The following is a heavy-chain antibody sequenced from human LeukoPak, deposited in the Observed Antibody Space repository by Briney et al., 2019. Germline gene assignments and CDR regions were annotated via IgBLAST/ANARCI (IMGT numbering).Heavy chain of an antibody. CDR2: IYTSGST. V-gene: IGHV4-4*07. J-gene: IGHJ2*01. CDR3: ARARIAVAGTGSYWYFDL. CDR1: GGSISSYY. Sequence: SETLSLTCTVSGGSISSYYWSWIRQPAGKGLEWIWRIYTSGSTTYNPSLRSRVTMSVDTSKNQFSLKLSSVTAADTAVYYCARARIAVAGTGSYWYFDLWGRGTLVTVSS. D-gene: IGHD6-19*01.